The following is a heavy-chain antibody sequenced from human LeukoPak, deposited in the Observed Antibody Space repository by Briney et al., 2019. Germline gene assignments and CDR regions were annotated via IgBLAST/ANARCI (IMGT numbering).Heavy chain of an antibody. CDR1: GFTLSSYA. CDR2: ISDSGATT. CDR3: ASFHYYGSGAYYLSY. Sequence: GGSLRLSCAASGFTLSSYAMTWVRQAPGKGLEWVSDISDSGATTYYADSVKGRFTISRDNSKNTLYLQMSSLRAEDTAVYFCASFHYYGSGAYYLSYWGQGTLVTASS. V-gene: IGHV3-23*01. D-gene: IGHD3-10*01. J-gene: IGHJ4*02.